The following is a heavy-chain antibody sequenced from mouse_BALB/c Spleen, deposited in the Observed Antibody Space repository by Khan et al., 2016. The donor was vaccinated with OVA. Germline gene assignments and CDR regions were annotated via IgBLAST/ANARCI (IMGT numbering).Heavy chain of an antibody. D-gene: IGHD1-1*01. CDR1: GYMFTSYW. V-gene: IGHV1-87*01. CDR3: ARGGSRYAIDY. CDR2: IYPGDGDT. J-gene: IGHJ4*01. Sequence: QVQLQQSGAELARPGASVKLSCKASGYMFTSYWMQWVKQRPGQGLEWIGAIYPGDGDTRYTQKFKGKATLTADKSSSTAYMQLSSLASADSAVYYCARGGSRYAIDYWGQGTSVTVAS.